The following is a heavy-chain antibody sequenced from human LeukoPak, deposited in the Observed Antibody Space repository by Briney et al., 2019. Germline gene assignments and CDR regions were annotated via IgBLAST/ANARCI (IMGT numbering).Heavy chain of an antibody. CDR3: ARDRGYCSSTSCSHFDY. D-gene: IGHD2-2*01. CDR1: GGTFSSYA. J-gene: IGHJ4*02. CDR2: IIPILGIA. V-gene: IGHV1-69*04. Sequence: GASVKVSCKASGGTFSSYAISWVRQAPGQGLEWMGRIIPILGIANYAQKFQGRVTITADKSTSTAYMELSSLRSEDTAVYYCARDRGYCSSTSCSHFDYWGQGTLVTVSS.